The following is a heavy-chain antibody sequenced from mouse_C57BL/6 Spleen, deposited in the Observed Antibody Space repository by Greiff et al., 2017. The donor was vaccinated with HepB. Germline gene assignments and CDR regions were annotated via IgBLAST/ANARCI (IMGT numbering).Heavy chain of an antibody. CDR2: ISYDGSN. CDR3: AREGTTVDAWFAY. CDR1: GYSITSGYY. J-gene: IGHJ3*01. V-gene: IGHV3-6*01. D-gene: IGHD1-1*01. Sequence: EVQLQESGPGLVKPSQSLSLTCSVTGYSITSGYYWNWIRQFPGNKLEWMGYISYDGSNNYNPSLKNRTSITRATSKNQFFLKLNSVTTEDTATYYCAREGTTVDAWFAYWGQGTLVTVSA.